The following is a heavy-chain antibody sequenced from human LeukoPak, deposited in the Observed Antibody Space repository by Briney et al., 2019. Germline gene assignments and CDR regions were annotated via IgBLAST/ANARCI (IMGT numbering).Heavy chain of an antibody. Sequence: PSETLSLTCAVYGGSFSGYYWTWIRQPPGKGLEWIGEIIDTGSTKYNSSLKSRVTISVDTSKNQFSLSLDSVTAADTAVYYCARTYNRAFDIWGQGTMVTVSS. CDR3: ARTYNRAFDI. J-gene: IGHJ3*02. CDR1: GGSFSGYY. CDR2: IIDTGST. V-gene: IGHV4-34*12. D-gene: IGHD1-14*01.